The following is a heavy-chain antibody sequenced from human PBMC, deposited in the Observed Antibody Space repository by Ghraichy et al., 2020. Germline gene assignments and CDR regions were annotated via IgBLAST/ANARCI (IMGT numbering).Heavy chain of an antibody. J-gene: IGHJ6*02. CDR3: ARGLRYDFWSGYYREPYYGMDV. CDR1: GYTFTSYY. Sequence: ASVKVSCKASGYTFTSYYMHWVRQAPGQGLEWMGIINPSGGSTSYAQKFQGRVTMTRDTSTSTVYMELSSLRSEDTAVYYCARGLRYDFWSGYYREPYYGMDVWGQGTTVTVSS. V-gene: IGHV1-46*01. D-gene: IGHD3-3*01. CDR2: INPSGGST.